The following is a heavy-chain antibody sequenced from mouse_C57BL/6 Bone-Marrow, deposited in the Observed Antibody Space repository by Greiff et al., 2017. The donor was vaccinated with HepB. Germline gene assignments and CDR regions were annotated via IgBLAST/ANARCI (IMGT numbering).Heavy chain of an antibody. CDR2: IDPSDSYT. D-gene: IGHD2-4*01. J-gene: IGHJ3*01. Sequence: QVQLQQPGAELVRPGTSVKLSCKASGYTFTSYWMHWVKQRPGQGLEWIGVIDPSDSYTTYNQKFKGKATLTVDTSSSTAYMQLSSLTSEDSAVYYCARNTDYGWFAYWGQGTLVTVSA. CDR1: GYTFTSYW. CDR3: ARNTDYGWFAY. V-gene: IGHV1-59*01.